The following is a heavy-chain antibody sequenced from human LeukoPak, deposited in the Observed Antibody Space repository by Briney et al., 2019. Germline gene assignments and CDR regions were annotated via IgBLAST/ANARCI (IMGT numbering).Heavy chain of an antibody. CDR2: ISYDGSNK. CDR1: GFTFSSYG. CDR3: ARVGLTGYYSYYFDY. Sequence: GGSLRLSCAASGFTFSSYGMHWVRQAPGKGLEWVAVISYDGSNKYYADSVKGRSTISRDNSKNTLYLQMNSLRAEDTAVYYCARVGLTGYYSYYFDYWGQGTLVTVSS. J-gene: IGHJ4*02. V-gene: IGHV3-30*03. D-gene: IGHD3-9*01.